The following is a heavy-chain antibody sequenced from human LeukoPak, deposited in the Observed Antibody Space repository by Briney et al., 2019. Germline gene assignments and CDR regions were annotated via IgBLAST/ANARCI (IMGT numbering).Heavy chain of an antibody. Sequence: GGSLRLSCAAYGFTFSDCGMHWARQAPGKGLEWVSFIYNDGRKQYYADSLKGRFTISRDNSKNMLYLQVNSLRAEDTAVYYCAREDIVVVPAASQRAFDIWGQGTMVTVSS. CDR1: GFTFSDCG. CDR2: IYNDGRKQ. V-gene: IGHV3-30*19. CDR3: AREDIVVVPAASQRAFDI. D-gene: IGHD2-2*01. J-gene: IGHJ3*02.